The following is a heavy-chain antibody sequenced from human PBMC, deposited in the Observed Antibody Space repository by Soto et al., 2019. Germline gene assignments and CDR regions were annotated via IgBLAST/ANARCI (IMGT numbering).Heavy chain of an antibody. CDR1: GYTFTSYV. CDR3: ARAMKPDSSRYAQDYGMDV. Sequence: QVQLVQSGAEVKKPGASVKVSCKASGYTFTSYVISWVRQAPGQGLEWMGWISAYNGNTNYAKKLQGRVTMTTDTATSAGDMELRSLRSDDSAVYYCARAMKPDSSRYAQDYGMDVWGQGTTVTVSS. V-gene: IGHV1-18*01. J-gene: IGHJ6*02. D-gene: IGHD3-22*01. CDR2: ISAYNGNT.